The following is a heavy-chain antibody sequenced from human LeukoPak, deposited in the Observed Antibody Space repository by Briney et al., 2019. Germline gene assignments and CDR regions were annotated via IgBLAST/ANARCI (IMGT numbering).Heavy chain of an antibody. D-gene: IGHD3-10*01. CDR1: GGSISSYY. V-gene: IGHV4-59*01. J-gene: IGHJ4*02. CDR2: IYYSGST. Sequence: SETLSLTCTVSGGSISSYYSSWIRPPPGKGLEWIGYIYYSGSTNYNPSLKSRVTISADTSKNQFSLKLSSVTAADTAVYYCARVMWFGESHYFDYWGQGTLVTVSS. CDR3: ARVMWFGESHYFDY.